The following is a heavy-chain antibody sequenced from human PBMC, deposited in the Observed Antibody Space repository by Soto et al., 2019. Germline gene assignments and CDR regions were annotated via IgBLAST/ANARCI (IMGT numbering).Heavy chain of an antibody. D-gene: IGHD6-25*01. CDR1: GGSVNSGSYY. CDR2: IYYSGTT. Sequence: LSLTCTVSGGSVNSGSYYWSWTRQPPGKGLEWIGHIYYSGTTKYNPSLKNRVTMSVDTSNNQFSLRVNSVTVADTAIYFCARDYWGSGRRFDSWGQGTLVTVSS. V-gene: IGHV4-61*01. J-gene: IGHJ4*02. CDR3: ARDYWGSGRRFDS.